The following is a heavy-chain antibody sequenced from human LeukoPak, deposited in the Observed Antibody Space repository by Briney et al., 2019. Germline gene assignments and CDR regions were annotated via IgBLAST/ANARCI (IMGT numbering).Heavy chain of an antibody. CDR2: MNPNSGNT. CDR1: GYTFANYD. V-gene: IGHV1-8*03. CDR3: ARGSSSSWGGRDDY. D-gene: IGHD6-6*01. J-gene: IGHJ4*02. Sequence: GASVKVSCKASGYTFANYDINWVRRAAGQGLEWMGWMNPNSGNTGYAQKFQGRVTITRDTSINTAYMELSSLRSEDTAVYYCARGSSSSWGGRDDYWGQGPL.